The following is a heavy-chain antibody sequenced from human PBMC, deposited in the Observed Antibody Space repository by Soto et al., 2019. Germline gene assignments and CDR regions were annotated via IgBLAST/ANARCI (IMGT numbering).Heavy chain of an antibody. CDR2: IIWDDDR. CDR1: GFSLSTNGVA. Sequence: QITLKESGPALVKPTQSLTLTCTFSGFSLSTNGVAVGWIRQPPGKALDWLALIIWDDDRRYSPSLKGRLTIPKDTSKYQVVLTITHTDPVDTATYSCAHYPASSSWPQPYWFDYWGQGTLVTVSS. V-gene: IGHV2-5*02. J-gene: IGHJ4*02. D-gene: IGHD6-13*01. CDR3: AHYPASSSWPQPYWFDY.